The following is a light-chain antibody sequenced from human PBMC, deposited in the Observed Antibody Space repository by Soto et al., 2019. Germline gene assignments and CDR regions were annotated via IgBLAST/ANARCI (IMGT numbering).Light chain of an antibody. Sequence: QSALTQTASVSGSPGQSITISCTGTSSDVGGYNFVSWYQQHPGKAPKLIIHEVTNRPSGVPDRFSGSKSGTSASLAISGLQSEDEADYYCATWDDSLNGPMFGGGTKLTVL. CDR1: SSDVGGYNF. CDR3: ATWDDSLNGPM. V-gene: IGLV2-14*03. J-gene: IGLJ3*02. CDR2: EVT.